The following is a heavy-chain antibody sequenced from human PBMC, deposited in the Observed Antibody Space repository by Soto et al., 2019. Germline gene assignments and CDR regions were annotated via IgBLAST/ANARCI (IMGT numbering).Heavy chain of an antibody. CDR1: GGTFSSYT. J-gene: IGHJ4*02. D-gene: IGHD2-8*01. Sequence: GASVKVSCKASGGTFSSYTISWVRQAPGQGLEWMGRIIPILGIANYAQKFQGRVTITADKSTSTAYMELSSLRSEDTAVYYCARGVFSSRGPQIDYWGQGTLVTVSS. CDR2: IIPILGIA. CDR3: ARGVFSSRGPQIDY. V-gene: IGHV1-69*02.